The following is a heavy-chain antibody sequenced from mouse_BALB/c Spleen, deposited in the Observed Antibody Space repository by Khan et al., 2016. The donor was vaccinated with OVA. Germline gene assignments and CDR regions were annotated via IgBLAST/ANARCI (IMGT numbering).Heavy chain of an antibody. V-gene: IGHV1-7*01. J-gene: IGHJ2*01. Sequence: QVRLQQSGAELAKPGASVKMSCKASGYTFINYWILWIKQRPGQGLEWIGYINPSTGYTEYNQNFKDKATLTADISSSTAYMQLSSLTSEDSAVYYWARRGLRWDFDYWGQGTTLTVSS. D-gene: IGHD1-1*01. CDR3: ARRGLRWDFDY. CDR1: GYTFINYW. CDR2: INPSTGYT.